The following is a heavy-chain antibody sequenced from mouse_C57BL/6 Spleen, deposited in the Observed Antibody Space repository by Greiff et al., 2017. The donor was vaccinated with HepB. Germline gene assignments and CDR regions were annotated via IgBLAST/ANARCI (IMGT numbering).Heavy chain of an antibody. V-gene: IGHV1-42*01. CDR2: INPSTGGT. Sequence: EVQLQQSGPELVKPGASVKISCKASGYSFTGYYMNWVKQSPEKSLEWIGEINPSTGGTTYNQKFKAKATLTVDKSSSTAYMQLKSLTSEDSAVYYCARRITTVVARNYFDYWGQGTTLTVSS. J-gene: IGHJ2*01. CDR1: GYSFTGYY. CDR3: ARRITTVVARNYFDY. D-gene: IGHD1-1*01.